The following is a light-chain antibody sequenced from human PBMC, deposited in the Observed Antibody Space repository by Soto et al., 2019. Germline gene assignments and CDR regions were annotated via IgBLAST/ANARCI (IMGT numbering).Light chain of an antibody. J-gene: IGKJ5*01. CDR2: GAS. CDR3: QQYGSSPPIT. CDR1: QSISSRY. V-gene: IGKV3-20*01. Sequence: IVLTQSPGTLSMSPGERVTLSCRASQSISSRYLAWYQQKPGQAPRLLIYGASSRATGIPDRFSGSGSGTDFTLTISRLEPEDFAVYYCQQYGSSPPITFGQGTRLEI.